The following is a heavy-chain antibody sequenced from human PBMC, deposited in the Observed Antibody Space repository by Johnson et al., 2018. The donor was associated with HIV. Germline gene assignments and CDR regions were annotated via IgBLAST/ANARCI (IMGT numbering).Heavy chain of an antibody. Sequence: QVQLVESGGGLVKPGGSLRLSCAASGFSFGDYYMSWIRQAPGKGLEWISYISSDGSTIYYADSVKGRFTISRDNAKNTLYLQMNSLRAEDTAVYYCARDRKWVAARAGDAFDIWGQGTMVTVSS. D-gene: IGHD6-6*01. CDR1: GFSFGDYY. J-gene: IGHJ3*02. CDR3: ARDRKWVAARAGDAFDI. V-gene: IGHV3-11*04. CDR2: ISSDGSTI.